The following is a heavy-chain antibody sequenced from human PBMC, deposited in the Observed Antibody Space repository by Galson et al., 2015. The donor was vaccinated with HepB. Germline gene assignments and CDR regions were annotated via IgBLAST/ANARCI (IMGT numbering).Heavy chain of an antibody. CDR3: ARRTVAGRGSLQTGFDY. D-gene: IGHD6-19*01. J-gene: IGHJ4*02. CDR1: GYSFTSYW. CDR2: IDPSDSYT. V-gene: IGHV5-10-1*01. Sequence: QSGAEVKKPGESLRISCKGSGYSFTSYWISWVRQMPGKGLEWMGRIDPSDSYTNYSPSFQGHVTISADKSISTAYLQWSSLKASDTAMYYCARRTVAGRGSLQTGFDYWGQGTLVTVSS.